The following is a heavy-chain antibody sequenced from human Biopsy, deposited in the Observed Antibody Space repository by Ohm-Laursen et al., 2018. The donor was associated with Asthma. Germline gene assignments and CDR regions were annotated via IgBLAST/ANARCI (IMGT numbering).Heavy chain of an antibody. CDR1: GASITTSPSY. J-gene: IGHJ4*02. V-gene: IGHV4-31*01. CDR2: IYYSGET. CDR3: ARNRPGYTYGPFED. D-gene: IGHD5-18*01. Sequence: TLSLTCTVSGASITTSPSYWSWLRLLPGKGLEWIGCIYYSGETFFNPSLKNPLFMSLDSSKNQFSLKMTSVTVADTAVYFCARNRPGYTYGPFEDWGQGTLVTVSS.